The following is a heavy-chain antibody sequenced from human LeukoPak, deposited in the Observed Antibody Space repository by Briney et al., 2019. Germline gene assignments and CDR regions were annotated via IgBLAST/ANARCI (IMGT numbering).Heavy chain of an antibody. CDR1: GYTFTDYF. V-gene: IGHV1-2*02. J-gene: IGHJ4*02. CDR3: AREGLRYCDY. Sequence: GASVKVSFKASGYTFTDYFMHWVRQAPGQRLEWMGWIYPNNGGTNYAQKFKDRVTMTGDTSVSTAYMELSSLTSDDTAMYYCAREGLRYCDYWGQGTLVTVSS. D-gene: IGHD2-21*02. CDR2: IYPNNGGT.